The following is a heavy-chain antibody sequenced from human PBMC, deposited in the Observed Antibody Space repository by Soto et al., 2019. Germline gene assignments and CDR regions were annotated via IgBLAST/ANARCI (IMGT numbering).Heavy chain of an antibody. V-gene: IGHV4-31*03. CDR3: AKKVAATGWFDP. D-gene: IGHD6-19*01. J-gene: IGHJ5*02. CDR2: IYYSGST. Sequence: SETLCLTCTVSGGSISSGGYYWSWIRQHPGKGLEWIGYIYYSGSTYYNPSLKSRVTISVDTSKNQFSLKLSSVTAADTAVYYCAKKVAATGWFDPWGQGTLVTVS. CDR1: GGSISSGGYY.